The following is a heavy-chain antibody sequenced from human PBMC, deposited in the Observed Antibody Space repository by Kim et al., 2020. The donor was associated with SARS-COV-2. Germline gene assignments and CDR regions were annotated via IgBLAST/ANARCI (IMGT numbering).Heavy chain of an antibody. V-gene: IGHV3-21*01. CDR2: TSSSSSYI. CDR3: ARDCGSILLVNAFDI. Sequence: GGSLRLSCAASGFTFSSYSMNWVRQAPGKGLEWVSSTSSSSSYIYYADSVKGRFTISRDNAKNSLYLQMNSLRAEDTAVYYCARDCGSILLVNAFDIWGQGTMVTVSS. CDR1: GFTFSSYS. J-gene: IGHJ3*02. D-gene: IGHD1-26*01.